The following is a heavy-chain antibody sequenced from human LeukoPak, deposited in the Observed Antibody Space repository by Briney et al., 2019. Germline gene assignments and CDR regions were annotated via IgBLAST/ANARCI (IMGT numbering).Heavy chain of an antibody. CDR3: ARDNWAVAIAAAGFFDY. J-gene: IGHJ4*02. V-gene: IGHV3-30-3*01. CDR1: GFTFSSYA. CDR2: ISYDGSNK. D-gene: IGHD6-13*01. Sequence: GRSLRLSCAASGFTFSSYAMHWVRQAPGKGLEWVAVISYDGSNKYYADSVKGRFTISRDNSKNTLYLQMNSLRAEDTAVYYCARDNWAVAIAAAGFFDYWGQGTLVTVSS.